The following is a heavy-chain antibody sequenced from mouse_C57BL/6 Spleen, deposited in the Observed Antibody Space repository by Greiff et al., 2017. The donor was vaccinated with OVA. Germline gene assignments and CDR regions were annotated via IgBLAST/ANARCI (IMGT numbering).Heavy chain of an antibody. CDR3: LRGGVYDNYFDD. CDR1: GFTFNTYA. Sequence: VQLKESGGGLVQPKGSLKLSCAASGFTFNTYAMHWVRQAPGKGLEWVARIRSKSSNYATYYADSVKDRFTISRDASQSMLYLQMNNLKTEGTAMYSVLRGGVYDNYFDDWGQGTTLTVSS. CDR2: IRSKSSNYAT. V-gene: IGHV10-3*01. D-gene: IGHD2-12*01. J-gene: IGHJ2*01.